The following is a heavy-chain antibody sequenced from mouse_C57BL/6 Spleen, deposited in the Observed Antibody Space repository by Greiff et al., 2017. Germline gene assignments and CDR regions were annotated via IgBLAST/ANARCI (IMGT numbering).Heavy chain of an antibody. J-gene: IGHJ1*03. CDR3: ARGGGYFDV. CDR1: GFTFSDYY. CDR2: INYDGSST. V-gene: IGHV5-16*01. Sequence: EVKLVESEGGLVQPGSSMKLSCTASGFTFSDYYMAWVRQVPEKGLEWVANINYDGSSTYYLDSLKSRFIISRDNAKNILYLQMSSLKSEDTATYYCARGGGYFDVWGTGTTVTVSS.